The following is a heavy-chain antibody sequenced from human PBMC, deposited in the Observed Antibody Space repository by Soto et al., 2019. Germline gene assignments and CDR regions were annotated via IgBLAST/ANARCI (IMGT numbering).Heavy chain of an antibody. V-gene: IGHV3-23*01. CDR3: AKDQVGYCSGGSCRYYYYYYMDV. CDR2: ISGSGGST. Sequence: GGSLRLSCAASGFTFSSYAMSWVRQAPGKGLEWVSAISGSGGSTYYADSVKGRFTISRDNSKNTLYLQMNSLRAEETAVYYCAKDQVGYCSGGSCRYYYYYYMDVWGKGTTVTVSS. D-gene: IGHD2-15*01. J-gene: IGHJ6*03. CDR1: GFTFSSYA.